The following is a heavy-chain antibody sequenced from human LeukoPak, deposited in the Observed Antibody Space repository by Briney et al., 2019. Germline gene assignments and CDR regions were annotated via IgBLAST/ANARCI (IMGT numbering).Heavy chain of an antibody. CDR1: GYTFTGYY. D-gene: IGHD2-2*01. J-gene: IGHJ4*02. CDR2: INPNSGGT. CDR3: AKGFQDIVVVPAAPFFEN. Sequence: GASVKVSCKASGYTFTGYYMHWVRQAPGQGLEWMGWINPNSGGTNYAQKFQGRVTMTRDTSINTAYMELSRLTSDDTAFYYCAKGFQDIVVVPAAPFFENWGQGTLVTVSS. V-gene: IGHV1-2*02.